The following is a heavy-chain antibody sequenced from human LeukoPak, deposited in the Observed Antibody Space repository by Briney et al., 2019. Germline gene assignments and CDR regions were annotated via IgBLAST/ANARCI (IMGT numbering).Heavy chain of an antibody. CDR2: INPSGGST. CDR1: GYTFTSNC. J-gene: IGHJ4*02. D-gene: IGHD1-26*01. CDR3: ARVGGNYPIN. V-gene: IGHV1-46*01. Sequence: GASVKVSCKASGYTFTSNCMLWVRQAPGQGLEWMGVINPSGGSTSYAQKFQGRVTMTRDTSTSTVYMELSSLSSEDTAVYYCARVGGNYPINWGQGSLVTVSA.